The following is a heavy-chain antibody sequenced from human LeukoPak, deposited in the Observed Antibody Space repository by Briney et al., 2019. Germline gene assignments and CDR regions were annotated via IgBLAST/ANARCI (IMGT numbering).Heavy chain of an antibody. CDR1: GYTFTIYD. CDR3: ARGLGSPVGQ. V-gene: IGHV1-8*01. CDR2: MNPKTGNT. J-gene: IGHJ4*02. D-gene: IGHD1-26*01. Sequence: ASVKVSCKASGYTFTIYDINWVRQAPGQGLEWMGWMNPKTGNTGYAQNFQGRVSMTSNTSITTAYMELSSLRSEDTAVYYCARGLGSPVGQWGQGTLVTVSS.